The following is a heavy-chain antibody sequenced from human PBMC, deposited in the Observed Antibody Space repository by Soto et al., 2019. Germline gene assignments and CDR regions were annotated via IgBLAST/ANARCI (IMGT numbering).Heavy chain of an antibody. V-gene: IGHV3-7*03. CDR1: GFTFSSYW. CDR3: ARVFEQQLGLSYSDY. Sequence: PGGSLRLSCAASGFTFSSYWMSWVRQAPGKGLEWVANIKQDGSEKYYVDSVKGRFTISRDNAKNSLYLQMNSLRAEDTDVYYCARVFEQQLGLSYSDYWGEGTLVTVSS. CDR2: IKQDGSEK. J-gene: IGHJ4*02. D-gene: IGHD6-13*01.